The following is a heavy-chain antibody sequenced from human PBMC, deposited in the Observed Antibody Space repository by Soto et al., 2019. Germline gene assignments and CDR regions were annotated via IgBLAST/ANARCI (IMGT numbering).Heavy chain of an antibody. Sequence: PSETLSLTCTVSGGSISSYYWSWIRQPPGKGLEWIGYIYYSGSTNHNPSLKSRVTISVDTSKNQFSLKLSSVTAADTAVYYCARRYGDCFDFWGQGTLVTVS. D-gene: IGHD4-17*01. V-gene: IGHV4-59*08. CDR1: GGSISSYY. CDR2: IYYSGST. J-gene: IGHJ4*02. CDR3: ARRYGDCFDF.